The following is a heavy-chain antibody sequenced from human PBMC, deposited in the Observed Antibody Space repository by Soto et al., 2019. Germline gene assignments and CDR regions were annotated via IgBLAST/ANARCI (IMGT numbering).Heavy chain of an antibody. CDR1: GGSFSGYY. J-gene: IGHJ6*02. CDR2: INHSGST. D-gene: IGHD6-6*01. Sequence: SETLSLTCAVYGGSFSGYYWSWIRQPPGKGLEWIGEINHSGSTNYNPSLKSRVTISVDTSKNQFSLKLSSVTAADTAVYYCAGIAARRKGYYYCGMEVWGQGTTVTVSS. V-gene: IGHV4-34*01. CDR3: AGIAARRKGYYYCGMEV.